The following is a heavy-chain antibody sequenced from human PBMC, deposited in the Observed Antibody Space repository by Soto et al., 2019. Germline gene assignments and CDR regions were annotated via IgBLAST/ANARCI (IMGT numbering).Heavy chain of an antibody. CDR2: IDWDDDK. Sequence: GSGPTLVNPTQTLTLTCTFSGFSLSTSGMCVSWIRQPPGKALEWLALIDWDDDKYYSTSLKTRLTISKDTSKNQVVLTMTNMDPVDTATYYCARIRVIAAAGTGFDPWGQGTLVTVSS. V-gene: IGHV2-70*01. CDR1: GFSLSTSGMC. CDR3: ARIRVIAAAGTGFDP. J-gene: IGHJ5*02. D-gene: IGHD6-13*01.